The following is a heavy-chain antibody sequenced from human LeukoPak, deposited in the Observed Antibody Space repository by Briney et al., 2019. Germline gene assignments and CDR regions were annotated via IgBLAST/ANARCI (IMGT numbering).Heavy chain of an antibody. V-gene: IGHV5-51*01. CDR3: ARGDVVRGVSWFDS. CDR1: GYSFTSYW. J-gene: IGHJ5*01. Sequence: GESLKISCQASGYSFTSYWIAWVRQLPGKGLEWMGIIYPGDSDTRYSRSFEGQVTFSVDKSTNTAYLQWKSLKASDTAMYYCARGDVVRGVSWFDSWGQGALVTVSS. D-gene: IGHD2-21*02. CDR2: IYPGDSDT.